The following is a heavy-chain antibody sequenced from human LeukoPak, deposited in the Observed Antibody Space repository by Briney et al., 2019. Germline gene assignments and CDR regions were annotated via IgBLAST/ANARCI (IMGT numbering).Heavy chain of an antibody. CDR2: VYRTGTT. D-gene: IGHD2-2*01. CDR3: ARGPATSGGLPPGSFDI. V-gene: IGHV4-4*02. Sequence: SGTLSLTCAVSGDSITNDIWWSWVRQSPGKGLEWIGEVYRTGTTNYNPSLKSRVNMSVDKSKNHFSLKLTSVTAADTAVYYCARGPATSGGLPPGSFDIWGQGTLVTVSS. J-gene: IGHJ3*02. CDR1: GDSITNDIW.